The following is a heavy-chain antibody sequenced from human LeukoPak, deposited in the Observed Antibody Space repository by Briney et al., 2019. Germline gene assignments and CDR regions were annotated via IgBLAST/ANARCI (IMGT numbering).Heavy chain of an antibody. J-gene: IGHJ4*02. CDR2: INHSGST. D-gene: IGHD3-3*01. V-gene: IGHV4-34*01. CDR3: ARGSRFGTFDY. Sequence: SETLSLTCAVYGGSFSGYYWSWIRQPPGKGLEWIGEINHSGSTNYNPSLKSRVTITVDTSKNQFSLKLSSVTAADTAVYYCARGSRFGTFDYWGQGTLVTVSS. CDR1: GGSFSGYY.